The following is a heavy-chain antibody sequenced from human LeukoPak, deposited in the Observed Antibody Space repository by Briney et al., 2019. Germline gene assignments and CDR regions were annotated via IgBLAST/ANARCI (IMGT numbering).Heavy chain of an antibody. J-gene: IGHJ6*03. D-gene: IGHD2-2*01. CDR3: ARTLRYCSSTSCYYYYYYMDV. CDR1: GGSISSYY. Sequence: SETLSLTCTVSGGSISSYYWSWIRQPAGKGLEWIGRIYTGGSTNYNPSLKSRVTMSVDTSKNQFSLKLSSVTAADTAVYYCARTLRYCSSTSCYYYYYYMDVWGKGTTVTVSS. CDR2: IYTGGST. V-gene: IGHV4-4*07.